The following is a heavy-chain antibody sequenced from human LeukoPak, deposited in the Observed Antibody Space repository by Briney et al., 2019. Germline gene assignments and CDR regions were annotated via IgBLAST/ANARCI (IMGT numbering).Heavy chain of an antibody. CDR2: ISSSSSTI. V-gene: IGHV3-48*01. CDR1: GFTFSSYS. Sequence: QAGGSLRLSCAASGFTFSSYSMNWVRQAPGKGLEWVSYISSSSSTIYYADSVKGRFTISRDNAKNSLYLQMNSLRAEDTAVYYCARGGWELHLDYWGQGTLVTVSS. CDR3: ARGGWELHLDY. J-gene: IGHJ4*02. D-gene: IGHD1-26*01.